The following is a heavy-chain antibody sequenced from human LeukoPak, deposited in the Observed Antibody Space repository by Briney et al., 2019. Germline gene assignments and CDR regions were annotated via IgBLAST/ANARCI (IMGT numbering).Heavy chain of an antibody. CDR2: ISGSGGST. D-gene: IGHD3-3*01. CDR3: AKERSGYDFWSGYYISFDY. CDR1: GFTFSSYA. J-gene: IGHJ4*02. Sequence: PGGSLRLSCAASGFTFSSYAMSWVRQAPGKGLEWVSAISGSGGSTYYADSVKGRFTISRDNSKNTLYLQMNSLRVEDTAVYYCAKERSGYDFWSGYYISFDYWGQGTLVTVSS. V-gene: IGHV3-23*01.